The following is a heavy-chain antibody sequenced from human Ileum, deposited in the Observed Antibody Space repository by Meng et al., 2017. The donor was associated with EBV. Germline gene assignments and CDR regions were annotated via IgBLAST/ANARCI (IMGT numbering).Heavy chain of an antibody. D-gene: IGHD3-16*01. Sequence: DVKLWSAGGGLVPPGGSLRLFCATSGFASSRDAMTWVRQAPGKGLEWVSVISGSGDTTTYAESVKGRFTISRDNSKNTLFLELNSVRAEDTAVYYCARGRRGTYFYWGQGTLVTVSS. J-gene: IGHJ4*02. CDR3: ARGRRGTYFY. CDR2: ISGSGDTT. V-gene: IGHV3-23*01. CDR1: GFASSRDA.